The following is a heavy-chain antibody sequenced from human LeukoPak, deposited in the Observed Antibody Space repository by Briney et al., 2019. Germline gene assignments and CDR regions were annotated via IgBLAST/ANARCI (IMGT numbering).Heavy chain of an antibody. J-gene: IGHJ4*02. CDR2: ISHSGST. D-gene: IGHD2-2*01. Sequence: SETLSLTCAVYGGSFSGYYWSWIRQPPGKGLEWIGEISHSGSTNYNPSLKSRVTISVDTSKNQFSLKLSSVTAADTAVYYCATSPYCSSTSCQPFDYWGQGTLVTVSS. CDR3: ATSPYCSSTSCQPFDY. V-gene: IGHV4-34*01. CDR1: GGSFSGYY.